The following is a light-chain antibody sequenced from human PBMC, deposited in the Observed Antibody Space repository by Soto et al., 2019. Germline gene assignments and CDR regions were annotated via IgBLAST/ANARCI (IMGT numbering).Light chain of an antibody. CDR3: QQYDGSTRT. J-gene: IGKJ1*01. Sequence: EIVMTQSPGTLSLSPGERATLSCGASQSLTSSYLAWYQQKPGQAPRLLIYGASSRATGIPDRFTGSGSGTDFTLTISRLEHEDFAVYYCQQYDGSTRTFGQGTKVDIK. V-gene: IGKV3-20*01. CDR1: QSLTSSY. CDR2: GAS.